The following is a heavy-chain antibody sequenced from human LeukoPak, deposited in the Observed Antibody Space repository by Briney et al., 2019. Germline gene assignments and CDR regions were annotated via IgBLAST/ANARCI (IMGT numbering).Heavy chain of an antibody. Sequence: GESLKISCKGSGYSFTSYWISWVRQMPGKGLEWMGRIDPSDSYTNYSPSFQGHVTISADKSNSTAYLQWSSLKASDTAMYYCARYTTGDFDYWGQGTLVTVSS. J-gene: IGHJ4*02. CDR2: IDPSDSYT. CDR1: GYSFTSYW. D-gene: IGHD1-1*01. V-gene: IGHV5-10-1*01. CDR3: ARYTTGDFDY.